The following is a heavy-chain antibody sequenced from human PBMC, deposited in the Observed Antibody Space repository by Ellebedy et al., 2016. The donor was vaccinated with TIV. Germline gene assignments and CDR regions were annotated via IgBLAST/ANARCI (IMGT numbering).Heavy chain of an antibody. Sequence: SETLSLTCTVSGVSISGGDYYWSWTRQSPGKGLEWIGYISHSGSTSYNPSLESRVTISIGTSKKQFSLNLTSVSAADTAVYYCARALSSSWFHYYFYGMDLWGQGTTVTVSS. V-gene: IGHV4-30-4*01. CDR2: ISHSGST. D-gene: IGHD6-13*01. CDR1: GVSISGGDYY. J-gene: IGHJ6*02. CDR3: ARALSSSWFHYYFYGMDL.